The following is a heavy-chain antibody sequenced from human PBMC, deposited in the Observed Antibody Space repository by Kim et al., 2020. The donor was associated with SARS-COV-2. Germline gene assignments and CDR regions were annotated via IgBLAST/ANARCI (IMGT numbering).Heavy chain of an antibody. CDR1: GFTFSSYG. CDR3: ARGDYGDYYGRRFDP. J-gene: IGHJ5*02. D-gene: IGHD3-10*01. Sequence: GGSLRLSCAASGFTFSSYGMHWVRQAPGKGLEWVAVISYDGSNKYYADSVKGRFTISRDNSKNTLYLQMNSLRAEDTAVYYCARGDYGDYYGRRFDPWGQGTLGTVSS. CDR2: ISYDGSNK. V-gene: IGHV3-33*05.